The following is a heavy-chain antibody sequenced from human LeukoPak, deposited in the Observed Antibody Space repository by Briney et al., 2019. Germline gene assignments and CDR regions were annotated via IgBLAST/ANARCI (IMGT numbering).Heavy chain of an antibody. J-gene: IGHJ6*04. CDR2: IIPILGVA. V-gene: IGHV1-69*04. Sequence: SVKVSCKASGGTHSSYAISWVRHAPGQGLECMGRIIPILGVANYAQKFQGRVTITADKSTSTAYMELSSLRSEDTAVYYCASPKTHYYYYGMDVWGKGTTVTVSS. CDR3: ASPKTHYYYYGMDV. CDR1: GGTHSSYA.